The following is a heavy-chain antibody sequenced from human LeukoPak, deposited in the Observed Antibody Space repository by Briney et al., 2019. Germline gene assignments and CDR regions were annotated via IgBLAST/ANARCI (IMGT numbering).Heavy chain of an antibody. D-gene: IGHD3-22*01. CDR1: GFTFSHYA. J-gene: IGHJ4*02. CDR3: AKDYYDSSANHLFDY. Sequence: PGGSLRLSCAASGFTFSHYAVSWVRQAPGKGLEWVSGVSGSGGSAYYADSVKGRFAISRDNSRNTVDLQMNSLRAEDTAVYYCAKDYYDSSANHLFDYWGQGTLVTVSS. CDR2: VSGSGGSA. V-gene: IGHV3-23*01.